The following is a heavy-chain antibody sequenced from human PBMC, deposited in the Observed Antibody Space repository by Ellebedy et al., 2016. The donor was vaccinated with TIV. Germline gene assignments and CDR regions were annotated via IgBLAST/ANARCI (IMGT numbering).Heavy chain of an antibody. CDR3: AKIPIYYGSGSYLGG. J-gene: IGHJ4*02. CDR2: ISHDGSNE. CDR1: GFTFSNYG. V-gene: IGHV3-30*18. Sequence: PGGSLRLSCAASGFTFSNYGVHWVRQAPGKGLEWVAVISHDGSNEYYADSVKGRFTISRDNSKNTLYLQMNSLRVEDTAMYYCAKIPIYYGSGSYLGGWGQGTLVTVSS. D-gene: IGHD3-10*01.